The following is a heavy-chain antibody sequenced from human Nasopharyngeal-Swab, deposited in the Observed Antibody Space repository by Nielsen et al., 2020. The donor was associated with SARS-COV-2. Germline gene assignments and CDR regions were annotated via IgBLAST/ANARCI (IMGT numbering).Heavy chain of an antibody. CDR2: IYYSGST. Sequence: IRQPPGTGLEWIGYIYYSGSTNYNPSLKSRVTISVDTSKNQFSLKLSSVTAADTAVYYCARDQRSGWFDAFDIWGQGTMVTVSS. CDR3: ARDQRSGWFDAFDI. V-gene: IGHV4-59*01. D-gene: IGHD6-19*01. J-gene: IGHJ3*02.